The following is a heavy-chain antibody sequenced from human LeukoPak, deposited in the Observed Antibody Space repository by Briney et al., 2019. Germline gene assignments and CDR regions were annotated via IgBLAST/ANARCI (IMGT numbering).Heavy chain of an antibody. CDR2: IYYSGST. CDR1: GGSISSGGYY. CDR3: ARDVVMSPPPDAFDI. V-gene: IGHV4-31*03. Sequence: PSQTLSLTCTVSGGSISSGGYYWSWLRQHPGKGLEWIGYIYYSGSTYYNPSLKSRVTISVDTSKNEFSLKLSSVTAADTAVYYCARDVVMSPPPDAFDIWGQGTMVTVSS. D-gene: IGHD3-22*01. J-gene: IGHJ3*02.